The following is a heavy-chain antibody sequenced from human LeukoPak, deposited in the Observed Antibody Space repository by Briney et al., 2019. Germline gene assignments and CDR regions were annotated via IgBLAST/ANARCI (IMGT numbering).Heavy chain of an antibody. Sequence: TSETLSLTCTVSGGSISSYYWSWIRQPPGKGLEWIRYIYYSGSTYYNPSLKSRVTMLVDTSKNQLSLKLSSVTAADTAVYYCARGGRYYYDSSGYDYWGQGTLVTVSS. CDR3: ARGGRYYYDSSGYDY. D-gene: IGHD3-22*01. V-gene: IGHV4-59*12. CDR2: IYYSGST. CDR1: GGSISSYY. J-gene: IGHJ4*02.